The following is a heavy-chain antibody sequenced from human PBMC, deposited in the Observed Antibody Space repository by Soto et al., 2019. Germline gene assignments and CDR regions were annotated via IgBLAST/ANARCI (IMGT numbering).Heavy chain of an antibody. CDR2: IHLSGRV. Sequence: QVQLQQWGSGLLKPSETLSLTCAIYGGSFSDYYWHWIRQSPGMGLEWIGEIHLSGRVNFTPSLKSRTSLSMDTSRNPFFLTLRSATAADTAVYFWARTPTRGASAWLDPWGRGHLVTVSS. J-gene: IGHJ5*02. V-gene: IGHV4-34*01. CDR3: ARTPTRGASAWLDP. CDR1: GGSFSDYY. D-gene: IGHD1-26*01.